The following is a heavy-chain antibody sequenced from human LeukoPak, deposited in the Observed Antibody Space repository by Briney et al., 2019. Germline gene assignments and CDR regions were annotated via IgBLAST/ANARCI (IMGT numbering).Heavy chain of an antibody. V-gene: IGHV4-59*12. CDR2: IYYSGST. Sequence: SETLSLTCTVSGGSINSYYWSWIRQPPGKGLEWIGYIYYSGSTNYNPSLKSRVTISVDTSNNQLSLKLTSVTAADTAVYYCARVSPIPAAGSSYYFAMDVWGQGTTVTVSS. D-gene: IGHD6-13*01. CDR3: ARVSPIPAAGSSYYFAMDV. J-gene: IGHJ6*02. CDR1: GGSINSYY.